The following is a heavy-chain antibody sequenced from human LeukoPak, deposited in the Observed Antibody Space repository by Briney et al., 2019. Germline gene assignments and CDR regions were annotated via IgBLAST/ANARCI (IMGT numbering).Heavy chain of an antibody. CDR2: IYSGGST. CDR3: ARENSGSYFDY. Sequence: GGSLRLSCAASGFTVSSNYMSWVRQAPGKGLEWVSVIYSGGSTYYADSVKGRFTISRDNSKNTLYLQMNSLRAEDTAVYYCARENSGSYFDYWGQGTLVTVSS. J-gene: IGHJ4*02. V-gene: IGHV3-66*01. D-gene: IGHD1-26*01. CDR1: GFTVSSNY.